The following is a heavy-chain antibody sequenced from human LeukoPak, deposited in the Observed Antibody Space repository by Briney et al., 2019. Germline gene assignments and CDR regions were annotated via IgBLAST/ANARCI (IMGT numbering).Heavy chain of an antibody. CDR3: ARQRGDILTGYYMPRGFDY. V-gene: IGHV3-48*03. CDR2: ISSSGSTI. J-gene: IGHJ4*02. D-gene: IGHD3-9*01. Sequence: GGSPRLSCAASGFTFSSYEMTWVRQAPGKGLERVSYISSSGSTIYYADSVKGRFTISRDNAKNSLYLQMNSLRAEDTAVYYCARQRGDILTGYYMPRGFDYWGQGTLVTVSS. CDR1: GFTFSSYE.